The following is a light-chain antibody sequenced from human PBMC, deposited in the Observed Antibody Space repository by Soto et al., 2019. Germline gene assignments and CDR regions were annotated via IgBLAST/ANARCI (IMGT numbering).Light chain of an antibody. Sequence: DIQMTQSPSSLSASIGDRLIITCRTSQGVSTFLNWYRQKAGEAPRLLIYTASSLQGGVPSRFSGGGSGTEFTLTINSLQPEDFETYFCQQSYSSPFTFGPGTRVDVK. CDR3: QQSYSSPFT. V-gene: IGKV1-39*01. CDR2: TAS. J-gene: IGKJ3*01. CDR1: QGVSTF.